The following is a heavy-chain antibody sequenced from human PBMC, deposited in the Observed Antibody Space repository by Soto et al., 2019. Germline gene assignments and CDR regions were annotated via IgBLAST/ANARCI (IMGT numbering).Heavy chain of an antibody. J-gene: IGHJ4*02. CDR2: IIPIFGTA. V-gene: IGHV1-69*01. D-gene: IGHD5-12*01. Sequence: QVQLVQSGAEVKKPWSSVKVSCKASGGTFSSYAINWVRQAPGQGLEWMGGIIPIFGTANYAQKFQGRVTITADEPTSTAYLELRSLRYEDTAVYYCARPVEVATISRSYLFYWGQGTLVTVSS. CDR3: ARPVEVATISRSYLFY. CDR1: GGTFSSYA.